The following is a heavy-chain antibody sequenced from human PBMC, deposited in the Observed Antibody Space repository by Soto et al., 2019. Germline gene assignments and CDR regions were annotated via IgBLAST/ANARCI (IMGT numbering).Heavy chain of an antibody. CDR3: TTGLSNGYYNFDY. J-gene: IGHJ4*02. V-gene: IGHV3-15*01. Sequence: GGSLRLSCAASGSSLSSYAMSWVRQAPGKGLEWVGRIKGEADGGTTDYAAPVKGRITISRDHSKDTLYLQMNSLKTEDTAVYYCTTGLSNGYYNFDYWGQGTPVTVSS. D-gene: IGHD3-22*01. CDR2: IKGEADGGTT. CDR1: GSSLSSYA.